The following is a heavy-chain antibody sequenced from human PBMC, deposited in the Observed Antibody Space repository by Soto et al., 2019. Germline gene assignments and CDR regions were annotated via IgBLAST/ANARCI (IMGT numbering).Heavy chain of an antibody. Sequence: SGPTLVSPTQTLTLTCTFSGFSLSTSGVGVGWIRQPPGKALEWLALIYWNDDKRYSPSLKSRLTITKDTSKNQVVLTMTNMDPVDTATYYCAHLRAYYYDSSFYYSRFLHYYVIDVWGQGTSVTGSS. J-gene: IGHJ6*02. V-gene: IGHV2-5*01. CDR2: IYWNDDK. CDR3: AHLRAYYYDSSFYYSRFLHYYVIDV. CDR1: GFSLSTSGVG. D-gene: IGHD3-22*01.